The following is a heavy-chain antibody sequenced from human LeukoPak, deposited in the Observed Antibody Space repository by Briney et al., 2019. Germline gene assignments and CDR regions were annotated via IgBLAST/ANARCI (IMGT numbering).Heavy chain of an antibody. CDR1: GFTFSTYA. V-gene: IGHV3-23*01. CDR2: ISGSGGST. D-gene: IGHD4-11*01. J-gene: IGHJ4*02. CDR3: AILDSLTTVTDYFDY. Sequence: PGGSLRLSCAASGFTFSTYAMTWVRQAPGKGLECVSAISGSGGSTYYADSVKGRFTISRDNSKNTLYLQMNSLRAEDTAVYYCAILDSLTTVTDYFDYWGQGTLVTVSS.